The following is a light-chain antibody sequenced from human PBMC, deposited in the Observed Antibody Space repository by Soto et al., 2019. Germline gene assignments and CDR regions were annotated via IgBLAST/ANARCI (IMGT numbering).Light chain of an antibody. V-gene: IGKV3-15*01. CDR2: GAS. Sequence: EVVMTQSPATLSVSPGERVTLSCRASQSINAHLAWYQQKPGQAPRLLIHGASTRATGIPARFSGSGFGTAFILTISSLRAEDFAVYYCQQYNTWLWTFGQGTKVEIQ. CDR3: QQYNTWLWT. CDR1: QSINAH. J-gene: IGKJ1*01.